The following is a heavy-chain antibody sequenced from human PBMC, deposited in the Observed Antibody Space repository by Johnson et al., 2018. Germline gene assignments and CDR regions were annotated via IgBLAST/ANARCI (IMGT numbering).Heavy chain of an antibody. CDR3: TRGRDGRGFYDGSGYAGHFDI. V-gene: IGHV3-11*04. J-gene: IGHJ3*02. Sequence: QVQLVESGGGLVKPGGSLRLSCAASGFTFTDYYMTWVRQSPGKGLACISHITTSSNIFYADSEKGRFTISRDNANNALYLQMNRLRAEDTAIYYCTRGRDGRGFYDGSGYAGHFDIWGQGTMVTVSS. CDR2: ITTSSNI. D-gene: IGHD3-22*01. CDR1: GFTFTDYY.